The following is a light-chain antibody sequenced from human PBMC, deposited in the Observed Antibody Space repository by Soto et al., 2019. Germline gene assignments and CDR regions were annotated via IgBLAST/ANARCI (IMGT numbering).Light chain of an antibody. Sequence: DTQMTQSPSSLSASVGDAITITCRASQGISNYLAWYQQKPGKAPKLLIYGASTLQSGVPSRFSGSGSGRDFTLTISSLQPEDVATYYCQKYNTAPSSFAQGTKLEIK. J-gene: IGKJ2*03. CDR3: QKYNTAPSS. CDR1: QGISNY. V-gene: IGKV1-27*01. CDR2: GAS.